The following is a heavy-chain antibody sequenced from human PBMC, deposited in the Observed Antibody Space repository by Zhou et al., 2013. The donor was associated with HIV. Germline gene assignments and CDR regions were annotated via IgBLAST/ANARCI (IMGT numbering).Heavy chain of an antibody. Sequence: QVQLVQSGAEVKKPGSSVKVSCKASGGTFSSYAISWVRQAPGQGLEWMGRIIPILGIANYAQKFQGRVTITADKSTSTAYMELSSLRSEDTAVYYCARGSAAAGTRYYYYMDVWGKGDHGHRLL. CDR3: ARGSAAAGTRYYYYMDV. J-gene: IGHJ6*03. D-gene: IGHD6-13*01. CDR1: GGTFSSYA. V-gene: IGHV1-69*04. CDR2: IIPILGIA.